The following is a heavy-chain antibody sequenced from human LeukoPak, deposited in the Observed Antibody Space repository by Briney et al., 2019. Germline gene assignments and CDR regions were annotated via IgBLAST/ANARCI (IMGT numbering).Heavy chain of an antibody. Sequence: PGGSLRLSWAASGFTVSSNHMSGVRQAPGKGLEWVSVIYSGGSTYYADSVKGRFTLPTHTSKNTVNLQMNTPRAEDTAVYYCASGSLWGRGTLVAVSS. CDR1: GFTVSSNH. V-gene: IGHV3-66*01. CDR3: ASGSL. D-gene: IGHD1-26*01. CDR2: IYSGGST. J-gene: IGHJ2*01.